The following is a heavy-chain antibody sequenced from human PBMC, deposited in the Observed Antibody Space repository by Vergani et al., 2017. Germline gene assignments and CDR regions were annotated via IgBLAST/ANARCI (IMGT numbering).Heavy chain of an antibody. CDR3: VRLARGPWNADL. Sequence: EVQLVESGGGLVQPGGSLRLSCAASGFSLSRFSMSWVRQAPGKGLEWVAHISRDGSATSYVDSVKGRFTISRDNTKNSLALQMSGLRVEDTAAYYCVRLARGPWNADLRWRGTIITISS. D-gene: IGHD1-1*01. V-gene: IGHV3-7*01. CDR2: ISRDGSAT. J-gene: IGHJ2*01. CDR1: GFSLSRFS.